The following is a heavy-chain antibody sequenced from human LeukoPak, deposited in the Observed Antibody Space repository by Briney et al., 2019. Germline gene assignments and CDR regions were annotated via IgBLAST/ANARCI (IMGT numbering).Heavy chain of an antibody. Sequence: PGGSLRLSCAASGFTVSSNYMSWVRQAPGKGLEWVSVIYSGGSTSYADSVKGRFTISRDKSKNTLNLEMNSLRGEDTAMYYCTTEGVYQSDYWGQGTLVTVSS. D-gene: IGHD6-13*01. CDR1: GFTVSSNY. J-gene: IGHJ4*02. V-gene: IGHV3-53*01. CDR2: IYSGGST. CDR3: TTEGVYQSDY.